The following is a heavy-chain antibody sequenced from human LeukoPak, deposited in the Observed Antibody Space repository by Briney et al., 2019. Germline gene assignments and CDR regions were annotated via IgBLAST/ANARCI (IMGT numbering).Heavy chain of an antibody. J-gene: IGHJ4*02. V-gene: IGHV3-15*01. Sequence: GGSLRLSCAASGFTFSSYWMNWARQAPGKGLEWVGRIKGKTAAGAPDYVASVKGRFTISRDDSKNTLFLQMNSLKTEDTAVYYCITGDYDFWSGFYSPNHYFDYWGQGTLVTVSS. D-gene: IGHD3-3*01. CDR1: GFTFSSYW. CDR3: ITGDYDFWSGFYSPNHYFDY. CDR2: IKGKTAAGAP.